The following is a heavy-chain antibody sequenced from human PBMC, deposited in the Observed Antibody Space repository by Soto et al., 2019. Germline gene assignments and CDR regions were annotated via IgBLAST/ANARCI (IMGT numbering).Heavy chain of an antibody. Sequence: RLSCAASGFTFSSYGMHWVRQAPGKGLEWVAVISYDGSNKYYADSVKGRFTIPRDNSKNTLYLQMNSLRAEDTAVYYCAKSARTDSYGMDVWGQGTTVTVSS. CDR3: AKSARTDSYGMDV. CDR2: ISYDGSNK. CDR1: GFTFSSYG. J-gene: IGHJ6*02. V-gene: IGHV3-30*18.